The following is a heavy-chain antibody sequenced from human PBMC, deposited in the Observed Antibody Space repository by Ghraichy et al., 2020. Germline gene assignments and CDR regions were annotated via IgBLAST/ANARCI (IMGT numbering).Heavy chain of an antibody. J-gene: IGHJ6*02. D-gene: IGHD2-2*01. CDR1: GDSVSSNSAA. V-gene: IGHV6-1*01. Sequence: SQTLSLTCAISGDSVSSNSAAWNWIRQSPSRGLEWLGRTYYRSKWYSDYAVSVKSRITINPDTSKNQFSLQLNSVTPEDTALYYCARGKLGQLPHYYYGMDVWGQGTTVTVSS. CDR2: TYYRSKWYS. CDR3: ARGKLGQLPHYYYGMDV.